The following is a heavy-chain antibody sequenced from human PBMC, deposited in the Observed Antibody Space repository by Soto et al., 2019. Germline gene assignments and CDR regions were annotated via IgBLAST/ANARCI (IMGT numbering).Heavy chain of an antibody. CDR2: IYWNGDE. V-gene: IGHV2-5*01. D-gene: IGHD6-19*01. CDR3: VHRVGLDSTGWYVDAYDS. J-gene: IGHJ3*02. CDR1: GFSLTTNGVG. Sequence: QITLKESGPTLMNPTQTLTLTCTFSGFSLTTNGVGVGWIRQPPGKALEWLAFIYWNGDERYDPSLRTRLTITKDTSKNQVVLTVTNMDPVDTATYYCVHRVGLDSTGWYVDAYDSWGLGTMVTVSS.